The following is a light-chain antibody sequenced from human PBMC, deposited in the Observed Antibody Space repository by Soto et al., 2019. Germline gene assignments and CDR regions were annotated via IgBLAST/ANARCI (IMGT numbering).Light chain of an antibody. CDR3: QHYGSSPLYI. V-gene: IGKV3-20*01. J-gene: IGKJ2*01. CDR1: QSVSSSY. CDR2: GAS. Sequence: EIVLTQSPGTLSLPPGERATLSCRASQSVSSSYLAWYQQKPGQAPRLLIYGASSRATGIPDRFSGSGSGTDFTLTISRLEPEDFAVYYCQHYGSSPLYIFGQGTKLEIK.